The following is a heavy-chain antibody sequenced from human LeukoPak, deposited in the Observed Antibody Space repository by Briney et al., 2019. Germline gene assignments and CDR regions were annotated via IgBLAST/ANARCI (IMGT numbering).Heavy chain of an antibody. Sequence: GGSLRLSCAASGFTFSSYSMNWVRQAPGKGLEWVSSISSSSSYIYYADSVKGRFTISRDNAKNSLYLQMNSLRGEDTAVYYCARDSRPYSSGWYPDYWGQGTLVTVSS. CDR2: ISSSSSYI. CDR1: GFTFSSYS. V-gene: IGHV3-21*01. D-gene: IGHD6-19*01. CDR3: ARDSRPYSSGWYPDY. J-gene: IGHJ4*02.